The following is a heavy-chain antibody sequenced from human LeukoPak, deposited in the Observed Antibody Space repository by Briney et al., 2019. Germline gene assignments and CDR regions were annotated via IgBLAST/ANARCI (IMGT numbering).Heavy chain of an antibody. CDR3: ARGFYGYYSGNWFDP. V-gene: IGHV4-4*07. CDR1: GGSISSYY. CDR2: IYTSGST. Sequence: SETLSLTCTVSGGSISSYYWSWIRQPAGKGLEWIGRIYTSGSTNYNPSLKSRVTISVDTSKNQFSLKLSSVTAADTAVYYCARGFYGYYSGNWFDPWGQGTLVTVSS. D-gene: IGHD3-3*01. J-gene: IGHJ5*02.